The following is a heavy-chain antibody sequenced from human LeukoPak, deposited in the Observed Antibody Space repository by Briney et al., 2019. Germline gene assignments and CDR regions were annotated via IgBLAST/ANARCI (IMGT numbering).Heavy chain of an antibody. CDR1: DYSISSGYY. Sequence: SETLSLTCAVFDYSISSGYYCGWIRQAPGKGLEWIGSSYHRGNAHYKSSLNGRVAISTDTSKNQFSLTLSSVTAADTAMYFCVRLLGDSRGYYPRSFYIDSWGQGILVSVSS. J-gene: IGHJ4*02. D-gene: IGHD3-22*01. V-gene: IGHV4-38-2*01. CDR3: VRLLGDSRGYYPRSFYIDS. CDR2: SYHRGNA.